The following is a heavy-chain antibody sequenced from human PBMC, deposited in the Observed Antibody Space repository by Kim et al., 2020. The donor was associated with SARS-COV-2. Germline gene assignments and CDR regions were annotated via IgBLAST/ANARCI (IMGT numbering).Heavy chain of an antibody. D-gene: IGHD2-8*02. CDR1: GFTFSTYY. V-gene: IGHV3-21*01. J-gene: IGHJ5*02. Sequence: GGSLRLSCAGSGFTFSTYYMNWVRQAPGKGLEWVSSISGSSDYIYYADSVKGRFTISRDNAKNSLYLQMNSLRVEDTAVYYCARYWWGADVGGQSNWFHPWGQGTLVTVSS. CDR3: ARYWWGADVGGQSNWFHP. CDR2: ISGSSDYI.